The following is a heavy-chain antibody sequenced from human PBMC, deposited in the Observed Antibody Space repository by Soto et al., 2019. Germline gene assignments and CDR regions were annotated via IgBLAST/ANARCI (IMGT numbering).Heavy chain of an antibody. CDR2: IIPIFGTA. D-gene: IGHD4-17*01. Sequence: QVQLVQSGAEVKKPGSSVKVSCMASGGTFSSYAISWVRQAPGQGLEWMGGIIPIFGTANYAQKFQGRVTITADKSTSTAYMELSSLRSEDTAVYYCATRDYGGNKYYYYGMDVWGQGTTVTVSS. CDR3: ATRDYGGNKYYYYGMDV. J-gene: IGHJ6*02. CDR1: GGTFSSYA. V-gene: IGHV1-69*06.